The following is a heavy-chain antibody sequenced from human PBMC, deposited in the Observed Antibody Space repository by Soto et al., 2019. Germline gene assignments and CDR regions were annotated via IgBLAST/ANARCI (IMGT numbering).Heavy chain of an antibody. D-gene: IGHD3-16*01. Sequence: QVQLVESGGGVVQPGTSLRVACVGSGFTFRSYVIHWVRQAPGKGLEWVALTSYDGSDKYYGYSVRGRFTISRDNSRNPVDLQLDSLRLEATAFYYCARWGTTGGLDVWGQGTLVSVS. CDR3: ARWGTTGGLDV. CDR2: TSYDGSDK. J-gene: IGHJ1*01. V-gene: IGHV3-30*19. CDR1: GFTFRSYV.